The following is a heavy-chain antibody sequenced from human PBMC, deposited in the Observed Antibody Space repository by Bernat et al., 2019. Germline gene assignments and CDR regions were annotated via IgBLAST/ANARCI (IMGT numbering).Heavy chain of an antibody. V-gene: IGHV3-72*01. Sequence: EVQLVESGGGLVQPGGSLRLSCAASGFIFSDHYMDWVRQAPGKGLEWVGRIRNRANSHTPEYAASVKGRFIISRDDSKNSLYLQMNSLKTEDTAVYYCARGPPCSGGTCFDYWGQGTLVTVSS. CDR2: IRNRANSHTP. J-gene: IGHJ4*02. CDR1: GFIFSDHY. D-gene: IGHD2-15*01. CDR3: ARGPPCSGGTCFDY.